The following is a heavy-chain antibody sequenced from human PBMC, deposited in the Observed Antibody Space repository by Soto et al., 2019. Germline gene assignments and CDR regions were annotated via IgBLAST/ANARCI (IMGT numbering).Heavy chain of an antibody. CDR1: GYTFTSYD. Sequence: QVQLVQSGAEVKKPGASVKVSCKASGYTFTSYDINWVRQATGQGLEWMGWMNPNSGNTGYAQKFQGRVTMTRNTSISTAYMELSSLRSEDTDVYYCARDVGSAIVVVVSFDYWGQGTLVTVSS. V-gene: IGHV1-8*01. CDR2: MNPNSGNT. J-gene: IGHJ4*02. D-gene: IGHD3-22*01. CDR3: ARDVGSAIVVVVSFDY.